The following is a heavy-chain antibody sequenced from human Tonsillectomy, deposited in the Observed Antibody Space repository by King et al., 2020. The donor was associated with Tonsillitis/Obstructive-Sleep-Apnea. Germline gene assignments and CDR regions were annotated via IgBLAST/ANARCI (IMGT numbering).Heavy chain of an antibody. CDR3: GWGGYGSGGGGY. CDR2: IYTVNGNT. Sequence: QLVQSGAEVKKPGASVKLSCKASGYTFTNYAMHWVRQAPGQGLEWMAWIYTVNGNTKYSQNFQGRGAITSDTSANPVYMALSSLRSEDTAVYFCGWGGYGSGGGGYWGQGTLVTVSS. J-gene: IGHJ4*02. D-gene: IGHD5-12*01. CDR1: GYTFTNYA. V-gene: IGHV1-3*04.